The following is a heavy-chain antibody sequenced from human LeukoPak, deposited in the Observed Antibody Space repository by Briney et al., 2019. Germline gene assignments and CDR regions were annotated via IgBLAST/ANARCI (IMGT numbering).Heavy chain of an antibody. Sequence: GASVKVSFKASGYSFTSYGISWVRQAPGQGLEWMGWISAYGNTKNAQKLQGRVTMTTDTSTSTAYMELRSLRSDDTAVYYCARVDSSSWYKSYYYYMDVWGKGTTVTISS. D-gene: IGHD6-13*01. J-gene: IGHJ6*03. CDR3: ARVDSSSWYKSYYYYMDV. CDR2: ISAYGNT. V-gene: IGHV1-18*01. CDR1: GYSFTSYG.